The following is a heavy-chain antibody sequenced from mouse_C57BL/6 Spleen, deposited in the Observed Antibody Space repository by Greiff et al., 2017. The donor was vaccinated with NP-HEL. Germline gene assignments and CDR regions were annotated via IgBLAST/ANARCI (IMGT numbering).Heavy chain of an antibody. CDR2: IDPEDGDT. CDR3: SNWDFDY. V-gene: IGHV14-1*01. Sequence: VHVKQSGAELVRPGASVKLSCTASGFNIKDYYMHWVKQRPEQGLEWIGRIDPEDGDTEYAPKFQGKATMTADTSSNTAYLQLSSLTSEDTAIYYCSNWDFDYWGQGTTLTVSS. CDR1: GFNIKDYY. D-gene: IGHD4-1*01. J-gene: IGHJ2*01.